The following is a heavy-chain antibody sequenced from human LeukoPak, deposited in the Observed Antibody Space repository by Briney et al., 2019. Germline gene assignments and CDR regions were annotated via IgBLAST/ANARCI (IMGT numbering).Heavy chain of an antibody. V-gene: IGHV1-18*01. D-gene: IGHD6-13*01. Sequence: GASVKVSCKASGYTFTSYSISWVRQAPGQGLEWMGWISAYNGNTNYAQKLQGRVTMTTDTSTSTAYMELRSLRSDDTAVYYCARGGSIAAADHFSFDYWGQGTLVTVSS. J-gene: IGHJ4*02. CDR2: ISAYNGNT. CDR1: GYTFTSYS. CDR3: ARGGSIAAADHFSFDY.